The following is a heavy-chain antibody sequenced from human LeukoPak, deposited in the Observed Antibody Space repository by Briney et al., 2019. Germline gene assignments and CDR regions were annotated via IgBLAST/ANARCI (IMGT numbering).Heavy chain of an antibody. V-gene: IGHV1-2*02. CDR3: ASEAYCSGGRCSVQRVAT. D-gene: IGHD2-15*01. CDR1: GYTFTVYS. J-gene: IGHJ5*02. Sequence: ASVNLSCTPSGYTFTVYSMHSGRQAPGQGLERMGGMYSKNGDTKYAQKFQSRLTITRDTYIGIAYMELRSLTSDDTAVYYCASEAYCSGGRCSVQRVATWGQGTPVTVSS. CDR2: MYSKNGDT.